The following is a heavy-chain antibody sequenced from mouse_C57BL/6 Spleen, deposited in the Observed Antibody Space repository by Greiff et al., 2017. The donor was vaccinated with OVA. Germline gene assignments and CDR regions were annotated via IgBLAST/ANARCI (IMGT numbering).Heavy chain of an antibody. CDR2: IYPGDGDT. CDR3: ARHVPFDY. Sequence: QVQLQQSGPELVKPGASVKISCKASGYAFSSSWMNWVKQRPGKGLEWIGRIYPGDGDTNYNGKFKGKATLTADKSSSTAYMQLSSLTSEDSAVYFCARHVPFDYWGQGTTLTVSS. CDR1: GYAFSSSW. V-gene: IGHV1-82*01. J-gene: IGHJ2*01.